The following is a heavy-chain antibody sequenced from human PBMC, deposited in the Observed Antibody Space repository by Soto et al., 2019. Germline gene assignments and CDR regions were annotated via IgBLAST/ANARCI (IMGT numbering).Heavy chain of an antibody. J-gene: IGHJ3*01. CDR1: GFSFSTNR. CDR3: ARDILSAGTRSNDAFDV. D-gene: IGHD2-8*02. Sequence: QVQLVQSGAEVRKPGASVNISCRASGFSFSTNRINWVRQAPGQSLEWMGWINADNGNTSYPQTLQGRVTISTHTSASIDYVELSDLTAEDTAVYYCARDILSAGTRSNDAFDVWGQGTMVTVSS. V-gene: IGHV1-3*01. CDR2: INADNGNT.